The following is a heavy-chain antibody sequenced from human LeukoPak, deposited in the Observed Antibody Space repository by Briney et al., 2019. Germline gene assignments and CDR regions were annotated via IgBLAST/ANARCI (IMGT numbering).Heavy chain of an antibody. CDR2: IYYSGST. CDR3: AGEIALAGTKNWFDP. J-gene: IGHJ5*02. V-gene: IGHV4-59*01. CDR1: GGSISSYY. D-gene: IGHD6-19*01. Sequence: SETLSLTCTVSGGSISSYYWSWIRQPPGKGLEWIGYIYYSGSTNYDPSLKSRVSISVDTSKNQFSLKLSSVTAADTAVYYCAGEIALAGTKNWFDPWGQGTLVTVSS.